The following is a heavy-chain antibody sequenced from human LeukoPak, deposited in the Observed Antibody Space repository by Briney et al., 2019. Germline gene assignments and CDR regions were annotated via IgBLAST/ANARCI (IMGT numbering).Heavy chain of an antibody. CDR2: INPNSGGT. V-gene: IGHV1-2*06. J-gene: IGHJ5*02. Sequence: ASVKVSCKASGYTFTGYYMHWVRQAPGRGLEWMGRINPNSGGTNYAQKFQGRVTMTRDTSISTAYMELSSLRSEDTAVYYCARTTRRDGYKGWFDPWGQGTLVTVSS. CDR1: GYTFTGYY. D-gene: IGHD5-24*01. CDR3: ARTTRRDGYKGWFDP.